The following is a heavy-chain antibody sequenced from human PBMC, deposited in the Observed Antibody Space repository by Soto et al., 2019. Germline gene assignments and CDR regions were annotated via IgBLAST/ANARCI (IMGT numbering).Heavy chain of an antibody. CDR1: GGPLSSYS. CDR3: ASRGRAAADYYYGMDV. Sequence: GGSVEVSRKASGGPLSSYSISWVRQAPGQGIERMAGSSPIDGTANDAQKFKGRVTITADESTSPAYREQSRLRAEYTGVYCCASRGRAAADYYYGMDVSGQGTTVTVSS. D-gene: IGHD2-15*01. J-gene: IGHJ6*02. V-gene: IGHV1-69*01. CDR2: SSPIDGTA.